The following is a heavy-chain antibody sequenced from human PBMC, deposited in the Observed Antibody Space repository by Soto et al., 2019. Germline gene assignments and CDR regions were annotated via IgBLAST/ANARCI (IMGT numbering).Heavy chain of an antibody. J-gene: IGHJ5*02. CDR1: GGSISNYY. Sequence: SETLSLTCTVSGGSISNYYWSWVRQPPGKGLEWIGYIYSSGITNYNPSLKSRVTISVDTSKNQFSLKLSSVTAADTAVYYCASFRCSGGSCALSPWGQGTLVTVSS. CDR3: ASFRCSGGSCALSP. V-gene: IGHV4-59*08. CDR2: IYSSGIT. D-gene: IGHD2-15*01.